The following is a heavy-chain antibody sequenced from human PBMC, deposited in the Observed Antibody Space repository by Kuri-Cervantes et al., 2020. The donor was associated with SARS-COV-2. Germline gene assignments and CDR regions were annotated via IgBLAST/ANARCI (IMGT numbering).Heavy chain of an antibody. CDR2: INPNSGGT. Sequence: ASVKVSCKASGYTFTGYYMHWVRQAPGQGLEWMGRINPNSGGTDYAQKFQGRVTITADESTSTAYMELSSLRSEDTAVYYCARARNGNYLNEPDYWGQGTLVTVSS. CDR3: ARARNGNYLNEPDY. J-gene: IGHJ4*02. V-gene: IGHV1-2*06. CDR1: GYTFTGYY. D-gene: IGHD4-17*01.